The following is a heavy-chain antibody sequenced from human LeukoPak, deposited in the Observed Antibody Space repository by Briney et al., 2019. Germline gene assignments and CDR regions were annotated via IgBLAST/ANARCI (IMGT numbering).Heavy chain of an antibody. D-gene: IGHD3-16*01. J-gene: IGHJ4*02. CDR1: GDSVSTNNVA. CDR2: TYYRSKWYN. Sequence: PSHTLSLTCAISGDSVSTNNVAWNWIRQSPSRGLEWLRRTYYRSKWYNDYAVSVKSRITINPDTSKNQFSLQLNSVTPDDTAMYYCAREDLGAAYFDFWGQGTLVTVSS. V-gene: IGHV6-1*01. CDR3: AREDLGAAYFDF.